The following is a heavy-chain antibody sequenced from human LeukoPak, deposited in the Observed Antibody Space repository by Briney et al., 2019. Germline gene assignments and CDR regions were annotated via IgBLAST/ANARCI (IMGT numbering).Heavy chain of an antibody. CDR2: VNHSGSS. D-gene: IGHD6-13*01. CDR1: GESFKDYY. J-gene: IGHJ4*02. CDR3: ARSGTYQHSSSYDY. V-gene: IGHV4-34*01. Sequence: SETLSLTCAVYGESFKDYYWNWIRQPPGKGLEWIGEVNHSGSSNYNPSLKSRVTISVDTSKNQFSLKLSSVTAADTAVYYCARSGTYQHSSSYDYWGQGTLVTVSS.